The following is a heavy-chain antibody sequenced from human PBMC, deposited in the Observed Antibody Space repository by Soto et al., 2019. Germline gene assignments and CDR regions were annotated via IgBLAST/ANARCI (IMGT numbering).Heavy chain of an antibody. V-gene: IGHV3-66*01. D-gene: IGHD4-4*01. CDR2: IYGGGTT. Sequence: GGSLRLSCAASGFTVSSNYMSWVRQAPGEGLEWVSVIYGGGTTYYADSVKGRFTISRDNSKNTLYLQMNSLRAEDTAVYYCVRDHNSDYVFDYWGQGTLVTVSS. CDR3: VRDHNSDYVFDY. J-gene: IGHJ4*02. CDR1: GFTVSSNY.